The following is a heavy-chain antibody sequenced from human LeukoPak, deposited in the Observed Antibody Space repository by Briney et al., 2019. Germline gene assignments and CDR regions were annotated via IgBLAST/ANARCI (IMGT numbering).Heavy chain of an antibody. V-gene: IGHV2-5*01. CDR3: AHRGASSSSGWLAEYFQH. D-gene: IGHD6-6*01. CDR1: GFSLSTSGVG. CDR2: IYWNDDK. J-gene: IGHJ1*01. Sequence: ESGPTLVKPTQTLTLTCTFSGFSLSTSGVGVGWIRQPPGKALEWLALIYWNDDKRYSPSPKSRLTITKDTSKNQMVLTMTNMDPVDTATYYCAHRGASSSSGWLAEYFQHWGQGTLVTVSS.